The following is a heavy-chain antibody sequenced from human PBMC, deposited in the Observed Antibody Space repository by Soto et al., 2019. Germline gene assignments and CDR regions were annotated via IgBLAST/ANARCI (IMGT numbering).Heavy chain of an antibody. CDR2: IRPGKGDT. Sequence: SLKRDRKTSGYTLTSYPIHWVSQAPGQRFEWLGWIRPGKGDTQYSQKFQGRVTITRDTSASTTYMDLSSLRSEDSAVYYCARENFTQTGSYYDSWGQGTLVTVSS. CDR3: ARENFTQTGSYYDS. J-gene: IGHJ4*02. CDR1: GYTLTSYP. D-gene: IGHD1-26*01. V-gene: IGHV1-3*01.